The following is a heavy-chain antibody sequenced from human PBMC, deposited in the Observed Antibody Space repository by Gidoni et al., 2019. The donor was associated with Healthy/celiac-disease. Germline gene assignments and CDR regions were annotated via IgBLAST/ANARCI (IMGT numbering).Heavy chain of an antibody. CDR1: GFTFSSSW. D-gene: IGHD4-17*01. Sequence: EVQLVESGGGLVPPGGSLSLSCAASGFTFSSSWMPWVRQAPGKGLGGVSRINSDGSSTSYADAVKGRFTISRDNAKNTLYLQMNSLRAEDTAVYYCARDRTTVTTLDYWGQGTLVTVSS. J-gene: IGHJ4*02. V-gene: IGHV3-74*01. CDR2: INSDGSST. CDR3: ARDRTTVTTLDY.